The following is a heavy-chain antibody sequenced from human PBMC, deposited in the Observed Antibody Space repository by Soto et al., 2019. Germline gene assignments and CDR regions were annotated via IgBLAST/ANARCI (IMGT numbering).Heavy chain of an antibody. V-gene: IGHV5-51*01. CDR2: IYPGDSDT. Sequence: PGESLKISCKGSGYTFTNYWIGWVRQMPGKGLEWMGIIYPGDSDTKYNPSFQGQVTISADKSITTTYLQWSRLKASDTDIYYCAESIFYYGMDVWGQGTTVTVSS. CDR1: GYTFTNYW. CDR3: AESIFYYGMDV. J-gene: IGHJ6*02. D-gene: IGHD3-3*01.